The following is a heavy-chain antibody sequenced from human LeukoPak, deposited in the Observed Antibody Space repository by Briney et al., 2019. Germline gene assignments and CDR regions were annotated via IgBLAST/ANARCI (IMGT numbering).Heavy chain of an antibody. CDR3: TRGTYYYDRTGYFTDY. V-gene: IGHV3-49*04. D-gene: IGHD3-22*01. Sequence: GGSLRLSRTASGFTFGDYAMSWVRQPPGKGLEWVGFIRSKAYGGTIEYDASVRGRFSISRDDSRSIAYLQMNSLKTEDTAFYYCTRGTYYYDRTGYFTDYWGQGTLVTVSS. J-gene: IGHJ4*02. CDR2: IRSKAYGGTI. CDR1: GFTFGDYA.